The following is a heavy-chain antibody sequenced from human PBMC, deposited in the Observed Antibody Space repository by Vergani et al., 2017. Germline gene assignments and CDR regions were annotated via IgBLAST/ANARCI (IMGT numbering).Heavy chain of an antibody. CDR1: GDSISRSHYY. V-gene: IGHV4-39*02. CDR2: ISSSGSP. D-gene: IGHD3-16*01. Sequence: QLQLQESGPGLVKPSETLSLSCRVSGDSISRSHYYWGFIRQPPGKGLEWIGSISSSGSPYYNPTLKSRLAFSVETSQNLFSLRLKAVTATDTGMYYCARDAGGYVWGSYEAWFDPWGQGTLATVSS. CDR3: ARDAGGYVWGSYEAWFDP. J-gene: IGHJ5*02.